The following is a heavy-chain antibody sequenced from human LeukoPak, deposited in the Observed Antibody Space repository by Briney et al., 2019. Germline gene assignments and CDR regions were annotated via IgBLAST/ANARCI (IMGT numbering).Heavy chain of an antibody. CDR1: GGTFSSYT. V-gene: IGHV1-8*02. CDR3: ARGASGNGGLYYFDY. J-gene: IGHJ4*02. D-gene: IGHD4-23*01. Sequence: GSSVKVSCKASGGTFSSYTISWVRQATGQGLEWMGWMNPNSGNTGYAQKFQGRVTMTRNTSISTAYMELSSLRSEDTAVYYCARGASGNGGLYYFDYWGQGTLVTVSS. CDR2: MNPNSGNT.